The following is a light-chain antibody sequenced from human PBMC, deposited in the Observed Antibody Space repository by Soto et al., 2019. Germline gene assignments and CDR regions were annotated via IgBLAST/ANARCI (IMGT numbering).Light chain of an antibody. CDR3: QSYDSSLSVV. Sequence: QSVLTQPPSVSGAPGQRVTISCTGSSSNIGAGYDVHWYQQLPGTAPKLLIYGNSNRPSGVPDRFSGSKSGISASLAITGLQAEDEADYYCQSYDSSLSVVFGGWTKLTVL. CDR1: SSNIGAGYD. CDR2: GNS. J-gene: IGLJ2*01. V-gene: IGLV1-40*01.